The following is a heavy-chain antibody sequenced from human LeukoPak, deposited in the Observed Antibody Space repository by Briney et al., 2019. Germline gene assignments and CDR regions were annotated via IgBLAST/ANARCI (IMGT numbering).Heavy chain of an antibody. J-gene: IGHJ5*02. CDR1: GGSFSGYY. Sequence: PSETLSLTCAVYGGSFSGYYWSWIRQPPGKGLEWIGEINHSGSTNYNPSLKSRVTISVDTSKNQFPLKLSSVTAADTAVYYCARGRGYCSGGSCPRRGNWFDPWGQGTLVTVSS. CDR3: ARGRGYCSGGSCPRRGNWFDP. CDR2: INHSGST. V-gene: IGHV4-34*01. D-gene: IGHD2-15*01.